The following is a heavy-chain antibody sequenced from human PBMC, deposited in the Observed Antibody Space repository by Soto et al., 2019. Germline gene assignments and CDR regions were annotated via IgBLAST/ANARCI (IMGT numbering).Heavy chain of an antibody. CDR3: AKASSAWYGSKNYYFDS. V-gene: IGHV3-23*01. D-gene: IGHD6-19*01. J-gene: IGHJ4*02. CDR1: GFTFSDYA. Sequence: EVHLSESGGSVVQPGGSLRLPCVVSGFTFSDYAMDWVRQAPGKGLEWVSEISATGGTTNYADSVKGRYTISRDNSNNTLYLQLTTLRAEDTAMFYCAKASSAWYGSKNYYFDSWGQGALVTVSS. CDR2: ISATGGTT.